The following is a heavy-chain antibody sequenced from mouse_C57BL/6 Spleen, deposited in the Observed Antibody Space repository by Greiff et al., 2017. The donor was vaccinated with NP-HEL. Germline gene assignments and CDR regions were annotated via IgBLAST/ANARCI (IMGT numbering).Heavy chain of an antibody. V-gene: IGHV6-3*01. CDR3: TAPYYYGSSYFAY. Sequence: EVKLEESGGGLVQPGGSMKLSCVASGFTFSNYWMNWVRQSPEKGLEWVAQIRLKSDNYATHYAESVKGRFTISRDDSKSSVYLQMNNLRAEDTGIYYCTAPYYYGSSYFAYWAQGTLVTVPA. CDR1: GFTFSNYW. J-gene: IGHJ3*01. D-gene: IGHD1-1*01. CDR2: IRLKSDNYAT.